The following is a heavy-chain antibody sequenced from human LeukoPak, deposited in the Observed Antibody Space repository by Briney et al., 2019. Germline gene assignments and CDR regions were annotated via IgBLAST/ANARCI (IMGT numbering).Heavy chain of an antibody. CDR3: ARVRPAEALFDP. CDR2: INHSGST. V-gene: IGHV4-34*01. D-gene: IGHD3-10*01. Sequence: PSETLSLTCAVYGGSFSGYYWSWIRQPPGKGLEWIGEINHSGSTNYNPSLKSRVTISVDTSKNQFSLKLSSVTAADTAVYYCARVRPAEALFDPWGQGTLVIVSS. J-gene: IGHJ5*02. CDR1: GGSFSGYY.